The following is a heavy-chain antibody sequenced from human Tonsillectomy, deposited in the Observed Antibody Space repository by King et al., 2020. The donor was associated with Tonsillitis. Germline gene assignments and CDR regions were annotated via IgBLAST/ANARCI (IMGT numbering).Heavy chain of an antibody. CDR2: IYNSGST. J-gene: IGHJ4*02. CDR1: GGSISSGGYY. CDR3: ASHYYGSGSYDY. D-gene: IGHD3-10*01. V-gene: IGHV4-31*03. Sequence: QLQESGPGLVKPSQTLSLTCTVSGGSISSGGYYWSWIRQHPGKGLEWIGYIYNSGSTYYIPSLKSRVTISVDTSKNQFSLKLSSVTAADTAVYYCASHYYGSGSYDYWGQGTLVTVSS.